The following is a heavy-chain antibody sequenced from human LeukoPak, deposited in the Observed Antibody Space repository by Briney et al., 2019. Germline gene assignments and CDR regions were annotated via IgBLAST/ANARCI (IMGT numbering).Heavy chain of an antibody. D-gene: IGHD6-13*01. J-gene: IGHJ4*02. CDR1: GFTFSSYG. CDR2: ISGSGGST. V-gene: IGHV3-23*01. Sequence: GGSLRLSCAASGFTFSSYGMSWVRQAPGKGLEWVSGISGSGGSTYYADSVKGRFTISRDNAKNSLYLQMNSLRAEDTAVYYCARSNWGAAAAGPYYFDYWGQGTLVTVSS. CDR3: ARSNWGAAAAGPYYFDY.